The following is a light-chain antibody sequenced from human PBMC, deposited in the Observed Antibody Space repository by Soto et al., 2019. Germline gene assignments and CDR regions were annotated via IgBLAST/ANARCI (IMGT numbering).Light chain of an antibody. J-gene: IGLJ3*02. V-gene: IGLV2-14*01. CDR2: DVS. CDR3: SSYTTSTTGV. CDR1: SSDVGAYNY. Sequence: QSALTQPASVSGSPGQSITISCTGTSSDVGAYNYVSWFQQHPGKAPRLIIYDVSNRPSGVSNRFSGSKSGNTASLTISGLQAEDEADYYSSSYTTSTTGVFGGGTKLTVL.